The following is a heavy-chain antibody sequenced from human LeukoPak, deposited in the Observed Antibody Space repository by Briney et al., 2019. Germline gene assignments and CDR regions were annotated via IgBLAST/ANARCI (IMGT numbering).Heavy chain of an antibody. J-gene: IGHJ6*03. V-gene: IGHV4-34*01. Sequence: PSETLSLTCAVYGGSFSGYYWSWIRQPPGKGLEWIGEINHSGSTNYNPSLKSRVTISVDTSKNQFSLKLSSVTAADTAVYYCARVGLDYYYMDVWGKGTTVTVSS. CDR3: ARVGLDYYYMDV. CDR1: GGSFSGYY. CDR2: INHSGST. D-gene: IGHD1-26*01.